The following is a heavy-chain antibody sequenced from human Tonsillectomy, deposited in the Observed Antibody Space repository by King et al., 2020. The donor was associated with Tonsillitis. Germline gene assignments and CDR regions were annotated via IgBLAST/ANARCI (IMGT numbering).Heavy chain of an antibody. CDR3: ARDTGTIFRLAQTHDY. CDR2: ISYDGSNK. J-gene: IGHJ4*02. CDR1: GFTFSSYG. V-gene: IGHV3-30*03. Sequence: VQLVESGGGVVQPGRSLRLSCAASGFTFSSYGMHWVRQAPGKGLEWVAVISYDGSNKYYADSVKGRFTISRDNSKNTLYLQMNSLRAEDTAVYYCARDTGTIFRLAQTHDYWGQGTLVTVSS. D-gene: IGHD1-7*01.